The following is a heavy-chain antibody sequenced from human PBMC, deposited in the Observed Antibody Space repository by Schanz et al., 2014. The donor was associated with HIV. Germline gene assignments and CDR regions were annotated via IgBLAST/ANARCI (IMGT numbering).Heavy chain of an antibody. Sequence: EVQLLESGGGLEQPGGSLRLSCAASGFTFNNYAMTWVRQAPGKGLEWVSSISESGGRTYYADSVKGRFTISRDNSKNTLYLQMTTLRIDDTAVYYCAKPEYDSRGNSQSHFDYWGQGTLVTVSS. CDR1: GFTFNNYA. V-gene: IGHV3-23*01. CDR2: ISESGGRT. D-gene: IGHD3-22*01. CDR3: AKPEYDSRGNSQSHFDY. J-gene: IGHJ4*02.